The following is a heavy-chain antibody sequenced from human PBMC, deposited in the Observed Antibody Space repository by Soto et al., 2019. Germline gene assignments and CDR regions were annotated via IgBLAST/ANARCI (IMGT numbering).Heavy chain of an antibody. D-gene: IGHD2-2*01. Sequence: GGSLRLSCAASGFTVSSNYMSWVRQAPGKGLEWVSVIYSGGSTYYADSVKGRFTISRDNSKNTLYLQMNSLRAEDTAVYYCARRPRLWQSQHWYFDLWGRGTLVTVSS. J-gene: IGHJ2*01. CDR3: ARRPRLWQSQHWYFDL. CDR1: GFTVSSNY. V-gene: IGHV3-66*04. CDR2: IYSGGST.